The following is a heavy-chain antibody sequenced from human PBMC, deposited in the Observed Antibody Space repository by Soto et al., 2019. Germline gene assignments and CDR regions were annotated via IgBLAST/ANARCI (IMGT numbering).Heavy chain of an antibody. CDR1: GYTFTAYA. CDR2: INPANANT. CDR3: TRSAISPYGGLIGPFDY. V-gene: IGHV1-3*01. D-gene: IGHD3-16*02. Sequence: ASVNVSFKATGYTFTAYAMHLVRQAPGQSLEWMGWINPANANTKYLRKFQGRLTITSDTSANRVYMELSSLISEDTAVYYCTRSAISPYGGLIGPFDYWGQGNLVTSPQ. J-gene: IGHJ4*02.